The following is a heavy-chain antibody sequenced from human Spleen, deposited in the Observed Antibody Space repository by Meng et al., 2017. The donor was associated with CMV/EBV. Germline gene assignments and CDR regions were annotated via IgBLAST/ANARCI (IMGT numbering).Heavy chain of an antibody. CDR2: TSFDGTNN. CDR1: GFTFSAYA. D-gene: IGHD5-12*01. V-gene: IGHV3-30*04. CDR3: ARVDTAYDLPLGF. J-gene: IGHJ4*02. Sequence: GESLKISCAASGFTFSAYAFHWVRQAPGKGLEWVALTSFDGTNNFYADSVKGRFTISRDNSKNTVYLQMNGLRTEDTAVYYCARVDTAYDLPLGFWGQGTLVTVSS.